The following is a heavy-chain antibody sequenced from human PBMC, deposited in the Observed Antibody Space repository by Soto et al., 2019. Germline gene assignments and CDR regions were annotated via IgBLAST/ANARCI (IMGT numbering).Heavy chain of an antibody. D-gene: IGHD3-22*01. Sequence: QVQLQESGPGLVEPSQTLSLICTVSGASIISDGYYWTWIRQHPGKGLEWLGYIHYSGGATYSPSYNPSLKSRIAISVDTSKRLFSLKLTSVSAADTAVYYCARVPTYYQYRIGYQPFHPWGQGTLVTVSS. CDR3: ARVPTYYQYRIGYQPFHP. CDR1: GASIISDGYY. CDR2: IHYSGGATYSP. V-gene: IGHV4-31*03. J-gene: IGHJ5*02.